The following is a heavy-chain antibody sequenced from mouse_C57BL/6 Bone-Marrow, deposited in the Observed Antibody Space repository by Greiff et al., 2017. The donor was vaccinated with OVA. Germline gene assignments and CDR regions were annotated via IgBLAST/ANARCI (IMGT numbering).Heavy chain of an antibody. V-gene: IGHV5-4*01. CDR3: AREDDGYPWFAY. CDR2: ISDGGSYN. D-gene: IGHD2-3*01. J-gene: IGHJ3*01. CDR1: GFTFSSYA. Sequence: EVKVVESGGGLVKPGGSLKLSCAASGFTFSSYAMYWVRQTPEKRLEWVATISDGGSYNYYPDNVKGRFTISRDNAKSNLYLPMRHLKSEDTAIYYCAREDDGYPWFAYWGQGTLVTVSA.